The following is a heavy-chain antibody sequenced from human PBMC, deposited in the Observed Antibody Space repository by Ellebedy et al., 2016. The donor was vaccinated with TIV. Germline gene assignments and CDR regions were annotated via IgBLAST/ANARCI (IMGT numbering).Heavy chain of an antibody. CDR1: GFTFSNYW. V-gene: IGHV3-74*01. J-gene: IGHJ4*02. D-gene: IGHD2-21*02. Sequence: GESLKISXAASGFTFSNYWMHWVRQVPGKGLVWVSRINNDGTGTDYADSVKGRFSISRDNAKNTLYLQMNSLRAEDTAVYYCARARPYCSGDCYSFGNWGQGSLVTVSS. CDR2: INNDGTGT. CDR3: ARARPYCSGDCYSFGN.